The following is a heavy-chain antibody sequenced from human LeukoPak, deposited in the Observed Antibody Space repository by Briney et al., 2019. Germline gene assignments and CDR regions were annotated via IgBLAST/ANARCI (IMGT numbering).Heavy chain of an antibody. D-gene: IGHD5-18*01. V-gene: IGHV3-30*04. CDR2: VSDDGSKK. CDR3: AKEVRGFSYGSD. J-gene: IGHJ4*02. CDR1: GFTFSGSA. Sequence: PGGSLRLSCATSGFTFSGSAIHWVRQAPGKGLEWVAVVSDDGSKKFYADSVRGRFTASRDNSKNTLFLQMNSLRTEDTAVYYCAKEVRGFSYGSDWGQGTLVTVSS.